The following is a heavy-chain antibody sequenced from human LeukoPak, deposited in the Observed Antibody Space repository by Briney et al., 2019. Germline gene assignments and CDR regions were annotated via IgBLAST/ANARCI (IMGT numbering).Heavy chain of an antibody. V-gene: IGHV3-23*01. Sequence: PGGSLGLSCAASGFTFSSYAMSWVRQAPGKGLEWVSAISGSGGSTYYADSVKSRFTISRDNSKNTLYLQMNSLRAEDTAVYYCAKDPYALVVVTPYFDYWGQGTLVTVSS. J-gene: IGHJ4*02. CDR1: GFTFSSYA. D-gene: IGHD3-22*01. CDR2: ISGSGGST. CDR3: AKDPYALVVVTPYFDY.